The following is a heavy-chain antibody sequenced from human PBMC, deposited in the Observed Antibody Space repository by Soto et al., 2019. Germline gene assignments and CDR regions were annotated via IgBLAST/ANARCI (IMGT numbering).Heavy chain of an antibody. CDR2: ISYDGSNK. Sequence: QVQLVESGGGVVQPGRSLRLSCAASGFTFSSYGMHWVRQAPGKGLEWVAVISYDGSNKYYADSVKGRFTISRDNSKNTLYLQMNSLRAEDTAVYYCAKDVVVGAATGLGEYYYYSGMDVWGQGTTVTVSS. CDR1: GFTFSSYG. J-gene: IGHJ6*02. V-gene: IGHV3-30*18. CDR3: AKDVVVGAATGLGEYYYYSGMDV. D-gene: IGHD1-26*01.